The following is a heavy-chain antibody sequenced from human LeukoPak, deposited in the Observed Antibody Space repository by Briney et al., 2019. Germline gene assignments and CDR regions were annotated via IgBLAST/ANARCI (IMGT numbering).Heavy chain of an antibody. CDR2: NSAYNGDT. CDR3: ARDLPLLWIGESSMDV. Sequence: ASVKVSCKASGYTFGSYGISWVRQAPGQGLEWMGWNSAYNGDTNYVQKFQGRVAMTTDTSTSTAYLELRSLRSDDTAVYFCARDLPLLWIGESSMDVWGKGTMVTVSS. J-gene: IGHJ6*03. V-gene: IGHV1-18*01. D-gene: IGHD3-10*01. CDR1: GYTFGSYG.